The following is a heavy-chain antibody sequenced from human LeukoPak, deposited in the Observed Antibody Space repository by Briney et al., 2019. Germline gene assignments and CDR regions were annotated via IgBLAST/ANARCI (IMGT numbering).Heavy chain of an antibody. D-gene: IGHD4-17*01. Sequence: SETLSLTCTVSGYSISSGYYWGWIRQPPGQGLEWIGSIYHSGSTYYSPSLKSRVTISVDTSKNQFSLTLSSVTAADTAVYYCARGTTVTTPGVGYWGQGTLVTVSS. CDR1: GYSISSGYY. V-gene: IGHV4-38-2*02. CDR2: IYHSGST. CDR3: ARGTTVTTPGVGY. J-gene: IGHJ4*02.